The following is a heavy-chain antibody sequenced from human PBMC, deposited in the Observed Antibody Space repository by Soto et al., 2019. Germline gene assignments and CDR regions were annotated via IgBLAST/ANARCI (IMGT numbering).Heavy chain of an antibody. J-gene: IGHJ3*02. CDR3: ARDQMTGSGGSSSYAFDI. CDR2: IIPIFGTA. D-gene: IGHD2-15*01. Sequence: QVQLVQSGAEVKKPGSSVKVSCKASGGTFSSYAISWVRQAPGQGLEWMGGIIPIFGTANYAQKFQGRVTITADESTSTAYMELSSLSSEDTAVYYCARDQMTGSGGSSSYAFDIWGQGTMVTVS. CDR1: GGTFSSYA. V-gene: IGHV1-69*01.